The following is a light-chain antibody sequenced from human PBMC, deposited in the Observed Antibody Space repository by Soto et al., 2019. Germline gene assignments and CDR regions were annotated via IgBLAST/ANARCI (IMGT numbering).Light chain of an antibody. CDR2: RAD. Sequence: QSVLTRSPSASGTPGQRVTIARSGSSANIGSNYVYWYQQFPGTAPRLLIYRADQRPSGVPDRFSGSKSGTSASLAISGLRSEDEAAYYCAAWDDTVNGLVFGGGTKVTVL. CDR3: AAWDDTVNGLV. V-gene: IGLV1-47*01. CDR1: SANIGSNY. J-gene: IGLJ2*01.